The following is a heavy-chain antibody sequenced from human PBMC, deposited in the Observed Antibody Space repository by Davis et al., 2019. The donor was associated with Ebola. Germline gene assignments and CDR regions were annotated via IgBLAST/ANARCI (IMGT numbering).Heavy chain of an antibody. V-gene: IGHV4-34*09. CDR1: GGSFSGYY. CDR2: INHSGST. Sequence: LRLSCAVYGGSFSGYYWSWIRQLPGKGLEWIGEINHSGSTNYNPSLKSRVTISVDTSKNQFSLKLSSVTAADTAVYYCARDLTMVRGVIMEYYFDYWGQGTLVTVSS. D-gene: IGHD3-10*01. J-gene: IGHJ4*02. CDR3: ARDLTMVRGVIMEYYFDY.